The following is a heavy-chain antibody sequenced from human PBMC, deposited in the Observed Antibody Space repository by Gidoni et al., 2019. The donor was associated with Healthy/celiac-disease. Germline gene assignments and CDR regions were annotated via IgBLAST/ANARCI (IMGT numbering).Heavy chain of an antibody. CDR2: IYYRGST. V-gene: IGHV4-39*01. D-gene: IGHD3-10*01. J-gene: IGHJ3*02. Sequence: QLQLQESGPGLVTPSETLSLTCPVSGGSISSSSYYWGWIRQPPGKGLEWIGSIYYRGSTDYNPSLKCRVTISVDTSKNQCSLKLSSVTAADTAVYYCARLPSRGVRGVLEDIWGQGTMVTVSS. CDR1: GGSISSSSYY. CDR3: ARLPSRGVRGVLEDI.